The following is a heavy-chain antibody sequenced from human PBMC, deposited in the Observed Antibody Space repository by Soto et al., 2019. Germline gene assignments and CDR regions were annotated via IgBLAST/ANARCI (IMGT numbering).Heavy chain of an antibody. J-gene: IGHJ4*02. Sequence: QVTLKASGPVLVKPTETLTLTCTASGFSLSNARMGVTWIRQPPGKALEWLARIFSNDKKSYSTSPKSRLTIPKDTSNSQLVLNMTSMDPVDTAPYYGARVLRGHIVVVPAAVAFVYCGQGTLVTVSS. CDR2: IFSNDKK. V-gene: IGHV2-26*01. CDR1: GFSLSNARMG. D-gene: IGHD2-2*01. CDR3: ARVLRGHIVVVPAAVAFVY.